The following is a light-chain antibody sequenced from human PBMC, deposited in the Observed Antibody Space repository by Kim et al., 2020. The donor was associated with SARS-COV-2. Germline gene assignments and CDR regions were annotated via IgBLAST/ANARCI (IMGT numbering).Light chain of an antibody. V-gene: IGKV1-8*01. CDR1: EGIRNF. CDR2: AAS. Sequence: AIRMTQSPSSLSASTGERVTITCRASEGIRNFLAWYQQKPGKAPKLLVHAASTLQTGVPSRFSGSGSGTDFPLTISSLQSEDFATYYCQQNFDYPYTVGQGTKLEI. CDR3: QQNFDYPYT. J-gene: IGKJ2*01.